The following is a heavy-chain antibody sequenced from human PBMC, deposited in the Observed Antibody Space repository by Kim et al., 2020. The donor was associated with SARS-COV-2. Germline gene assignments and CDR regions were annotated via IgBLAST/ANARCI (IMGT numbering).Heavy chain of an antibody. Sequence: SETLSLTCTVSGGSISSSSYYWGWIRQPPGKGLEWIGSIYYSGSTYYNPSLKSRVTISVDTSKNQFSLKLSSVTAADKAVYYCARQGIAAAGTRDWYFDL. V-gene: IGHV4-39*01. CDR1: GGSISSSSYY. CDR2: IYYSGST. D-gene: IGHD6-13*01. J-gene: IGHJ2*01. CDR3: ARQGIAAAGTRDWYFDL.